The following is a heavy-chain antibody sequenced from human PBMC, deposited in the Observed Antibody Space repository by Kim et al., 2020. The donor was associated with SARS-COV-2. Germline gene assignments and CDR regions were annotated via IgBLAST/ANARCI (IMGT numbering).Heavy chain of an antibody. CDR2: ISSSSSYI. CDR1: GFTFSSYS. J-gene: IGHJ3*02. CDR3: ARPPQYSSSWYAFDI. Sequence: GGSLRLSCAASGFTFSSYSMNWVRQAPGKGLEWVSSISSSSSYIYYADSVKGRFTISRDNAKNSLYLQMNSLRAEDTAVYYCARPPQYSSSWYAFDIWGQGTMVTVSS. D-gene: IGHD6-13*01. V-gene: IGHV3-21*01.